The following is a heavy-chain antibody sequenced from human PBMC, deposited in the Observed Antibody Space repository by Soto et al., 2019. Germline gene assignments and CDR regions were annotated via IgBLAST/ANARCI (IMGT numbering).Heavy chain of an antibody. CDR1: GFTFSNAW. Sequence: PGGSLRLSCAASGFTFSNAWMNWVRQAPGKGLEWVGRIKSKTDGGTTDYAAPVKGRFTISRDASKNTLYLQLNSLKTEYTAVFYCTTDSGFFRFLEGFSQINDSHYGMDVWGKGTTVTVSS. CDR3: TTDSGFFRFLEGFSQINDSHYGMDV. D-gene: IGHD3-3*01. J-gene: IGHJ6*04. V-gene: IGHV3-15*07. CDR2: IKSKTDGGTT.